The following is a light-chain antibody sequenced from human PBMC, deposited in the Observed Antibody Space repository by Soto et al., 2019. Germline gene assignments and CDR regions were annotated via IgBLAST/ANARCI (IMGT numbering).Light chain of an antibody. CDR1: STDIGRYNY. CDR2: DVS. CDR3: SSYTSSSTYV. Sequence: AERGAGTGCSARWMTFYCTKTSTDIGRYNYVSWYQQHPGKAPKLMIYDVSNRPSGVSNRFSGSKSGNTASLTISGLQAEDEADYYCSSYTSSSTYVFGPGTKVTVL. V-gene: IGLV2-14*03. J-gene: IGLJ1*01.